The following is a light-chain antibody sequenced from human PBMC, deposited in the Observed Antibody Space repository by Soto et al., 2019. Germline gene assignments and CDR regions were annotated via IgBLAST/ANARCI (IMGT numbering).Light chain of an antibody. V-gene: IGKV3-15*01. J-gene: IGKJ1*01. CDR1: QRVSSS. CDR3: QQYKNWLTWT. Sequence: EIVMTQSPATLSVSPGERATLSCRASQRVSSSLAWYQHKPGQAPRLLIYGASTRATGIPARFSGSGSGTEFTLTISSLQSEDLAVYYCQQYKNWLTWTFGQGTKVDIK. CDR2: GAS.